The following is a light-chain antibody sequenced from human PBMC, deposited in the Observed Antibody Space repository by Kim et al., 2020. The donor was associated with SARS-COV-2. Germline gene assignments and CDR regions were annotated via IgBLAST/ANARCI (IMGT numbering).Light chain of an antibody. CDR2: PAS. V-gene: IGKV1-9*01. Sequence: ASVGDRVTITCRASQGISSYLAWYQQRPGKAPKLLIYPASTLQSGVPSRFSGSGSGTEFTLTISSLQPEDFATYYFQQLPTYPPTVVLGTKVDIK. CDR3: QQLPTYPPT. J-gene: IGKJ3*01. CDR1: QGISSY.